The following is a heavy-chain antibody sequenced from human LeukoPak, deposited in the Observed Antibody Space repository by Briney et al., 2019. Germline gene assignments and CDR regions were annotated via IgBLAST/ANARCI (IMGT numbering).Heavy chain of an antibody. CDR3: ARFPIFYCSSTSCYYFDY. D-gene: IGHD2-2*01. CDR1: GYTFTGYG. V-gene: IGHV1-18*01. J-gene: IGHJ4*02. CDR2: ISAYNGNT. Sequence: ASVKVSCKASGYTFTGYGISWVRQAPGQGLEWMGWISAYNGNTNYAQKLQGRGTMTTDTSTSTAYMELRSLRSDDTAVYYCARFPIFYCSSTSCYYFDYWGQGTLVTVSS.